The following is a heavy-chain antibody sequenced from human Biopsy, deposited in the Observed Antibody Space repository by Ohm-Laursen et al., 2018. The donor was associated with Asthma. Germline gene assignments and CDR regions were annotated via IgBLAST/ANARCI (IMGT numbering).Heavy chain of an antibody. D-gene: IGHD3-16*01. CDR3: ANSVSFAVWDWFDP. Sequence: ASVKVSCKVSGSSLTKLSMHWVRQAPGKGLEWLGGFDAEDGETIYAQGFEGRVTMMEESFTNTAYLELRSLRSEDTAVYYCANSVSFAVWDWFDPWGQGTLVIVSS. J-gene: IGHJ5*02. CDR1: GSSLTKLS. CDR2: FDAEDGET. V-gene: IGHV1-24*01.